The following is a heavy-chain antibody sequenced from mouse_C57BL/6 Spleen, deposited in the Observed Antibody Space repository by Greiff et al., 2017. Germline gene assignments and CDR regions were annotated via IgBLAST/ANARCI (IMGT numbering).Heavy chain of an antibody. Sequence: EVKLVESGGGLVKPGGSLKLSCAASGFTFSDYGMHWVRQAPEKGLEWVAYISSGSSTIYYADTVKGRFTISRDNAKNTLFLQMTSLRSEDTAMYYCARTLRPSEGYFDYWGQGTSVTVSS. V-gene: IGHV5-17*01. D-gene: IGHD1-2*01. CDR2: ISSGSSTI. CDR3: ARTLRPSEGYFDY. CDR1: GFTFSDYG. J-gene: IGHJ4*01.